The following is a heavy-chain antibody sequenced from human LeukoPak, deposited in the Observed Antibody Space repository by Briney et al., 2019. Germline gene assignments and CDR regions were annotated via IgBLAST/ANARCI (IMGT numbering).Heavy chain of an antibody. CDR3: ARDRGWIQHDI. D-gene: IGHD5-18*01. J-gene: IGHJ3*02. Sequence: GGSLRLSCAGSGFIFSGYWMSWVRQAPGKGLEWVANIKQDGSEKYYVDSVKGRFTISRDNAKNSLFLQMNSLRAEDTAVYYCARDRGWIQHDIWGQGTMVTVSS. CDR2: IKQDGSEK. CDR1: GFIFSGYW. V-gene: IGHV3-7*01.